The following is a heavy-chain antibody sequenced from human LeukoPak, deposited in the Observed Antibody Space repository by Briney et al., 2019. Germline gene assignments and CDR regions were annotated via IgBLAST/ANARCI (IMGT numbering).Heavy chain of an antibody. CDR3: TRYDIQKGWFGP. CDR2: LHIGGNT. J-gene: IGHJ5*02. D-gene: IGHD1-1*01. Sequence: GGSLRLSCVASGFTFSSHSMHWVRQAPGKGLEWVSGLHIGGNTEYVDSVRGRFIISRDNSRNMLFLQMNNLRPEDTAVYYCTRYDIQKGWFGPWGQGTLVTVSS. CDR1: GFTFSSHS. V-gene: IGHV3-53*01.